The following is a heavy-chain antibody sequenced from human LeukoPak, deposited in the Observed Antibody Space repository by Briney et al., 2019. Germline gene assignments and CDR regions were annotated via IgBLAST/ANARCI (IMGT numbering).Heavy chain of an antibody. D-gene: IGHD6-13*01. V-gene: IGHV4-30-4*01. CDR3: ARDRVAAAGTFNYYGMDV. CDR2: IYYSGST. CDR1: GGSISSGDYY. Sequence: ASETLSLTCTVSGGSISSGDYYWSWIRQPPGKGLEWIGYIYYSGSTYYNPSLKSRVTISVDTSKNQFSLKLSSVTAADTAVYYCARDRVAAAGTFNYYGMDVWGQGTTVTVSS. J-gene: IGHJ6*02.